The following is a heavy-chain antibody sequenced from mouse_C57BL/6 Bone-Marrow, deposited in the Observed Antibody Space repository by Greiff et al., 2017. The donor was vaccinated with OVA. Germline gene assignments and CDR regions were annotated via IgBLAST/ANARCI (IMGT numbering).Heavy chain of an antibody. CDR3: TRLLDAMDY. CDR2: ISSGGDYI. Sequence: EVKVVESGAGLVKPGGSLKLSCAASGFTFSSYAMSWVRQTPEKRLEWVAYISSGGDYIYYADTVKGRFTISRDNARNTLYLRMSSLKSEDTAMYYCTRLLDAMDYWGQGTSVTVSS. J-gene: IGHJ4*01. CDR1: GFTFSSYA. V-gene: IGHV5-9-1*02. D-gene: IGHD2-1*01.